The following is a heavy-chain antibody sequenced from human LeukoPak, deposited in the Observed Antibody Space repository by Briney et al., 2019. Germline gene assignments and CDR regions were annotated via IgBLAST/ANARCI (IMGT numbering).Heavy chain of an antibody. Sequence: GASEKVSCKASGYTFTIYDINWVRQAAGQGLEWMGWMNPDSGNTDFAQKFQGRVTMTRNTSISTAYMELSSLTSEDTAVYYCAVHLPGDYLDPWGQGTLVTVSS. CDR1: GYTFTIYD. V-gene: IGHV1-8*01. J-gene: IGHJ5*02. CDR3: AVHLPGDYLDP. D-gene: IGHD4-17*01. CDR2: MNPDSGNT.